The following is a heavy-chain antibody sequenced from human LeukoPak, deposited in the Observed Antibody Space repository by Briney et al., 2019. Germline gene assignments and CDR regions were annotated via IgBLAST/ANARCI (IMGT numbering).Heavy chain of an antibody. D-gene: IGHD2-21*02. V-gene: IGHV3-30*18. Sequence: GGSLSLSCAASGFTFSSYAMSWVRQAPGKGLEWVAVISYDGSNKYYADSVKGRFTISRDNSKNTLYLQMNSLRAEDTAVYYCAKNTAGIVVVTAIDYWGQGTLVTVSS. CDR2: ISYDGSNK. J-gene: IGHJ4*02. CDR1: GFTFSSYA. CDR3: AKNTAGIVVVTAIDY.